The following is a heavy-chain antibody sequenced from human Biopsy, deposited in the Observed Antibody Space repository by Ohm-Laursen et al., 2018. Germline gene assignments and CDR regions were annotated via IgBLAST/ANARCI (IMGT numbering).Heavy chain of an antibody. Sequence: SVKVSCKTSGGTFINYAISWVRQAPGQGLEWMGGIIPMFGTANYAQMFQGRVTISADECTSTSYMELSSLTTEDTAIYYCARGPHSGSHSCFDYWGRGTLVTVSS. J-gene: IGHJ4*02. V-gene: IGHV1-69*13. CDR3: ARGPHSGSHSCFDY. CDR1: GGTFINYA. CDR2: IIPMFGTA. D-gene: IGHD1-26*01.